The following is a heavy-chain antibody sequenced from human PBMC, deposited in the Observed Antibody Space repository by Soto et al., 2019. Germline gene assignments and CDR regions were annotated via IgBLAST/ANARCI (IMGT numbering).Heavy chain of an antibody. D-gene: IGHD3-22*01. CDR1: GYTFTSYG. J-gene: IGHJ6*02. V-gene: IGHV1-18*04. CDR2: VSAYNGNT. Sequence: GASVKVACKASGYTFTSYGISWVRQAPGQGLEWMGWVSAYNGNTNYAQKLQGRVTMTTDTSTSTAYMELRSLRSDDTAVYYCARAEDSSGHYYYYYGMDVWGQGTTVAVSS. CDR3: ARAEDSSGHYYYYYGMDV.